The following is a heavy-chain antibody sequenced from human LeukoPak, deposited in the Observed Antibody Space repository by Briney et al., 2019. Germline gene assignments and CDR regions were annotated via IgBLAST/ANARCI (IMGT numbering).Heavy chain of an antibody. CDR2: IWYDGSNK. Sequence: GSLRLSCAASGFTFSSYGMHWVRQAPGKGLEWVAVIWYDGSNKYYADSVKGRFTISRDNSKNTLYLQMNSLRAEDTAVYYCARAGGSSGWYRIDYWGQGTLVTVSS. CDR3: ARAGGSSGWYRIDY. CDR1: GFTFSSYG. D-gene: IGHD6-19*01. J-gene: IGHJ4*02. V-gene: IGHV3-33*08.